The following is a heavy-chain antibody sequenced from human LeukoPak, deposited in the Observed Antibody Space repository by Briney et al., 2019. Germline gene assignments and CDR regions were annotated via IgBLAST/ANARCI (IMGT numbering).Heavy chain of an antibody. V-gene: IGHV3-7*01. D-gene: IGHD6-13*01. CDR2: IKQDGSEK. J-gene: IGHJ4*02. CDR1: GFTFSSYW. Sequence: GGSLRLSCAASGFTFSSYWMSWVRQAPGKGLEWVANIKQDGSEKYYVDSVKGRFTISRDNAKNSLYLQMNSLRAEDTAVYYCARDSADKIAAAGCFDYWGQGTLVTVSS. CDR3: ARDSADKIAAAGCFDY.